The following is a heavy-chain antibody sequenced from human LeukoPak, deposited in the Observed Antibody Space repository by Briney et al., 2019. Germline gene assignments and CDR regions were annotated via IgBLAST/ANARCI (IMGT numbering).Heavy chain of an antibody. V-gene: IGHV3-30*18. D-gene: IGHD6-19*01. J-gene: IGHJ4*02. CDR3: AKDRSEYSSGLFDY. Sequence: GGSLRLSCAASGFTFSSYGMHWVRQAPGKGLEWVAVISYDGSNKYYADSVKGRFTISRDNSKNTLYLQMNSLRAEDTAAYYCAKDRSEYSSGLFDYWGQGTLVTVSS. CDR2: ISYDGSNK. CDR1: GFTFSSYG.